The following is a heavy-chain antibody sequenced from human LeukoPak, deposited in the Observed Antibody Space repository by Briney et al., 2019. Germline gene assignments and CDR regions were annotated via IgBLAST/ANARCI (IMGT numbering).Heavy chain of an antibody. CDR3: ARGFGIVATAIDY. J-gene: IGHJ4*02. CDR2: INPNSGGT. Sequence: ASVKVSCKASGYTFTGHDMHWVRQAPGQGLEWMGWINPNSGGTNYAQKFQGRVTMTTDTSTSTAYMELRSLRSDDTAVYYCARGFGIVATAIDYWGQGTLVTVSS. CDR1: GYTFTGHD. V-gene: IGHV1-2*02. D-gene: IGHD5-12*01.